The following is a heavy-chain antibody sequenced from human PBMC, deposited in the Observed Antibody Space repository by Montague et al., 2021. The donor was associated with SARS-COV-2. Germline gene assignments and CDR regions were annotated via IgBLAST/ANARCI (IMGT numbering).Heavy chain of an antibody. D-gene: IGHD3-3*01. CDR1: GGSISSSSYY. J-gene: IGHJ4*02. CDR2: IYYSGST. CDR3: ASLPRITIFGVVIHFDY. V-gene: IGHV4-39*01. Sequence: SETLSLTCTVSGGSISSSSYYWGWIRQPPGKGLEWIGCIYYSGSTYYNPSLKSRVTIFVDTSKNQSSLKLSSVTAADTAVYYCASLPRITIFGVVIHFDYWGQGTLVTVSS.